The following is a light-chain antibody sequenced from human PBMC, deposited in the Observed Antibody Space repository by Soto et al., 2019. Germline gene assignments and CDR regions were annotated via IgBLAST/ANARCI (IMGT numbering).Light chain of an antibody. V-gene: IGKV1-6*01. CDR1: QGIRND. CDR2: AAS. Sequence: AAQMTPSPSSRVASVGDRITITCRARQGIRNDLAWYQQKPGKAPNLLIYAASRLHIGVPSRFSGSASGTDFTFTITGLQAGDFATYYCLQDNNYPYTFGQGTKVDIK. J-gene: IGKJ2*01. CDR3: LQDNNYPYT.